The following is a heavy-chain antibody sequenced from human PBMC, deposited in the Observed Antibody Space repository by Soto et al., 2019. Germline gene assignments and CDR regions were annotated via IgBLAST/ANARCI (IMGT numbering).Heavy chain of an antibody. D-gene: IGHD2-15*01. CDR3: AXLVGAATFAAFDI. J-gene: IGHJ3*02. Sequence: VKVSCKASGGTFSSYAISWVRQAPGQGLEWMGGIIPIFGTANYAQKFQGRVTITADESTSTAYMELSSLRSEDTAVYYCAXLVGAATFAAFDIWGQGTMVTVSS. CDR2: IIPIFGTA. CDR1: GGTFSSYA. V-gene: IGHV1-69*13.